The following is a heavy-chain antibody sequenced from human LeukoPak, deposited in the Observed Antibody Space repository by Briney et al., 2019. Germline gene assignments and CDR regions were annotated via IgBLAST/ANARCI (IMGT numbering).Heavy chain of an antibody. CDR1: GFTFSSQW. D-gene: IGHD1-26*01. Sequence: GGSLRLSCAASGFTFSSQWMSWVRQAPGKGLEWVANVNQGGTEKYYVDSVKGRFTISRDNAKSSLYLQMNSLRVDDTAFYYCTNTYSGSLWSSFDIWGQGTMVTVSS. CDR3: TNTYSGSLWSSFDI. V-gene: IGHV3-7*03. CDR2: VNQGGTEK. J-gene: IGHJ3*02.